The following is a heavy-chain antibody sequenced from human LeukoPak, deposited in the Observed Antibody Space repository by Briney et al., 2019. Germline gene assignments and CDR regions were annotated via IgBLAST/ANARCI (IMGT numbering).Heavy chain of an antibody. CDR1: GFTFSSYD. D-gene: IGHD1-26*01. V-gene: IGHV3-13*01. CDR3: ARWMILGGIGGMDV. J-gene: IGHJ6*02. CDR2: IGTAGDT. Sequence: GGSLRLSCAASGFTFSSYDMHWARQATGKGLEWVSAIGTAGDTYYPGSVKGRFTISRENAKNSLYLQMNSLRAGDTAMYYCARWMILGGIGGMDVWGQGTTVTVSS.